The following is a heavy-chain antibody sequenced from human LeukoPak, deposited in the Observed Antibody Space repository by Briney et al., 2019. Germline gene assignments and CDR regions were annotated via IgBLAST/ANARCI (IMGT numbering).Heavy chain of an antibody. CDR2: VSGSGGST. CDR3: AKANNCYDSTAYSDY. D-gene: IGHD3-22*01. CDR1: GFTFSNYA. V-gene: IGHV3-23*01. J-gene: IGHJ4*02. Sequence: PGGSLRLSCAASGFTFSNYAMNWVRQAPGKGLEWVSSVSGSGGSTHYADSVKGRFTISRDNSKSTLYLQMNSLRAEDTAIYYCAKANNCYDSTAYSDYWGQGTLVTVSS.